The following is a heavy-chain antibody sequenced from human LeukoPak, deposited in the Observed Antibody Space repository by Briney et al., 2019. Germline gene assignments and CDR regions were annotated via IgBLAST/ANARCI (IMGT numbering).Heavy chain of an antibody. CDR3: TTDLGLTMIRGVIVH. D-gene: IGHD3-10*01. J-gene: IGHJ4*02. CDR1: GFTFTNAW. Sequence: GGSLRLSCAASGFTFTNAWMSLVRQAPGKGLEWVGRIKSKGDGETTDYAAPVKGRFTMSRDDSKATLYLQMNSLKAEDTAVYYCTTDLGLTMIRGVIVHWGQGALVTVSS. CDR2: IKSKGDGETT. V-gene: IGHV3-15*01.